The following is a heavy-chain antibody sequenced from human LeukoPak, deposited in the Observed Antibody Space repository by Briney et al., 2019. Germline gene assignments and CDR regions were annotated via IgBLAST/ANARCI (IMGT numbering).Heavy chain of an antibody. CDR2: TKGDGSKT. CDR3: ARDSRSCRSSDCRGDAFDI. Sequence: GGSPRLSCGAAGGTPSSYWMTWGLQAPGEGLEWGANTKGDGSKTYYVESVRGRFTISRDNAENSLYLQMNSLRAEDTAVYYCARDSRSCRSSDCRGDAFDIWGRATMVTVSS. J-gene: IGHJ3*02. V-gene: IGHV3-7*01. D-gene: IGHD6-25*01. CDR1: GGTPSSYW.